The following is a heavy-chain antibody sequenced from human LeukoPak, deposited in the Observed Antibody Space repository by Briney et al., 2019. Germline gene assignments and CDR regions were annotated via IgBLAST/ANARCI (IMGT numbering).Heavy chain of an antibody. CDR3: ARPYCSSTSCYSWFDP. CDR1: GYTFTDYY. CDR2: INPNSGGT. V-gene: IGHV1-2*02. J-gene: IGHJ5*02. Sequence: ASVTVSFKASGYTFTDYYMHWVRQAPGQGLEWMGWINPNSGGTNYAQKFQGRVTMTRDTSISTAYMELSRLRSDDTAVYYCARPYCSSTSCYSWFDPWGQGTLVTVSS. D-gene: IGHD2-2*01.